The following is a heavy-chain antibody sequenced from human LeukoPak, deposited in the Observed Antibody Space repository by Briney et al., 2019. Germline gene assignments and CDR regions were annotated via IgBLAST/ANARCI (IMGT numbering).Heavy chain of an antibody. CDR3: ATVGGVSGCAFDM. D-gene: IGHD2-8*01. CDR1: GFSFSSYW. V-gene: IGHV3-74*01. CDR2: IKSIGSST. Sequence: PGGSLRLSCAASGFSFSSYWLHWVRQAPGKGLVWVSHIKSIGSSTSYADSVKGRFTISRDNAKNTLYLQMNSLRVEDAAVYYCATVGGVSGCAFDMWGQGTVATVSS. J-gene: IGHJ3*02.